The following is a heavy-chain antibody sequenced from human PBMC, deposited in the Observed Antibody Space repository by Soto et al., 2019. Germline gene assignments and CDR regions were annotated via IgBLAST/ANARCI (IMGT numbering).Heavy chain of an antibody. CDR1: GDSVSSNSAA. V-gene: IGHV6-1*01. Sequence: PSQTLSLTCAISGDSVSSNSAAWNWIRQSPSRGPEWLGRTYYRSKWYNDYAVSVKSRITINPDTSKNQFSLQLNSVTPEDTAVYYCARSSTQRITIFGVVPNLFDPWGQGTLVTVSS. D-gene: IGHD3-3*01. CDR3: ARSSTQRITIFGVVPNLFDP. CDR2: TYYRSKWYN. J-gene: IGHJ5*02.